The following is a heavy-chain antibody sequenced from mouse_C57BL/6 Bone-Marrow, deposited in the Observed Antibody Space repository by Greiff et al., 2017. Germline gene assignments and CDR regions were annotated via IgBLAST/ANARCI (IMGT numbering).Heavy chain of an antibody. CDR3: ARQLRLRGAPSGFAY. D-gene: IGHD3-2*02. CDR1: GYTFTSYW. Sequence: VQLQQPGAELVKPGASVKLSCKASGYTFTSYWMHWVKQRPGRGLEWIGRIDPNSGGTKYNEKFKSKATLTVDKPSSTAYMQLSSLTSEDAAVYYCARQLRLRGAPSGFAYWGQGTLVTVSA. J-gene: IGHJ3*01. V-gene: IGHV1-72*01. CDR2: IDPNSGGT.